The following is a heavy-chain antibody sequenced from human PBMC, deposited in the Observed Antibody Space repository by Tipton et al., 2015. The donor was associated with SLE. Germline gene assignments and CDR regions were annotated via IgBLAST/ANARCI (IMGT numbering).Heavy chain of an antibody. Sequence: TLSLTCTVSGGSINSYYWSWIRQPPGKGLEWIGYIYYSGSTNYNASLKSRVTISEDTSKKQFSLKLKYVTAADTAVYYCATGEVVVVPGATRYYYYHAMDVWGQGTTVTVSS. V-gene: IGHV4-59*01. CDR2: IYYSGST. J-gene: IGHJ6*02. D-gene: IGHD2-2*01. CDR1: GGSINSYY. CDR3: ATGEVVVVPGATRYYYYHAMDV.